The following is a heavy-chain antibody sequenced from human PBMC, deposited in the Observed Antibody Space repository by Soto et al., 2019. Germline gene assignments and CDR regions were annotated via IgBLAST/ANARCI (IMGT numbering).Heavy chain of an antibody. Sequence: PGESLKISCRGSGYSFTNYWIGWVRQMPGKGLEWMAIIYPGDSETIYSPSSQGHVTISADKSISTAYLQWSSLKASDTAIYYCIRHEDPTRYWGQGALVTVSS. CDR2: IYPGDSET. D-gene: IGHD3-9*01. CDR3: IRHEDPTRY. V-gene: IGHV5-51*01. J-gene: IGHJ4*02. CDR1: GYSFTNYW.